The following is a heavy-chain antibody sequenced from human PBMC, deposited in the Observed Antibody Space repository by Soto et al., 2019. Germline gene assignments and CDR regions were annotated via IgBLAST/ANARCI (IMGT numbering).Heavy chain of an antibody. CDR2: MNPNSGNT. Sequence: ASVKVSCKASGYTFTSYDINWVRQATGRGLEWMGWMNPNSGNTGYAQKFQGRVTMTRNTSISTAYMELSSLRSEDTAVYYCARHEGGVGYYTGPYYYGMDVWGQGTTVTVSS. J-gene: IGHJ6*02. CDR3: ARHEGGVGYYTGPYYYGMDV. V-gene: IGHV1-8*01. CDR1: GYTFTSYD. D-gene: IGHD3-3*01.